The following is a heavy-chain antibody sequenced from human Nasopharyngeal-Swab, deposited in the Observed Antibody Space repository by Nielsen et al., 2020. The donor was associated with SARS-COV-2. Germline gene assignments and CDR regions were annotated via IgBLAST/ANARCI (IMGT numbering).Heavy chain of an antibody. J-gene: IGHJ4*02. D-gene: IGHD2-15*01. CDR3: TRCGGGCYSGRDY. Sequence: SQTLSLTCAVDGWSFSGYYWSWIRQPPGKGLEWIGEINHSGGTRYNPSLKSRVIISVDTSKNQLSLKLTSLTAEDTAVYYCTRCGGGCYSGRDYWGQGTLVTVSS. V-gene: IGHV4-34*03. CDR1: GWSFSGYY. CDR2: INHSGGT.